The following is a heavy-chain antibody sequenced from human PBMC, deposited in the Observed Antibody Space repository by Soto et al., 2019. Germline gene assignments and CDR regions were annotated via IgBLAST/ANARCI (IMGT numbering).Heavy chain of an antibody. V-gene: IGHV3-21*01. J-gene: IGHJ4*02. CDR1: VFPVSSYS. Sequence: PGASLRLSFSASVFPVSSYSVNWVRQVPGKGLEWVSSISSSSSYIYYADSVKGRFTISRDNAKNSLYLQMNSLRAEDTAVYYCARDIRGYSYGYDYWGQGTLVTVSS. CDR3: ARDIRGYSYGYDY. CDR2: ISSSSSYI. D-gene: IGHD5-18*01.